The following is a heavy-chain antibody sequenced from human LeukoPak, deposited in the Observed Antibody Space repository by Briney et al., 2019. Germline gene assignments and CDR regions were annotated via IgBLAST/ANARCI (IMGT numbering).Heavy chain of an antibody. V-gene: IGHV1-2*02. CDR3: AREELSGWYAVSGYYYYYGMDV. J-gene: IGHJ6*02. Sequence: ASVKVSCKASGYTFTGYYIHWVRQAPGQGLEWMGCINPNSGGTNYAQKFQGRVTMTRDTSISTAYMELSRLRSDDTAVYYCAREELSGWYAVSGYYYYYGMDVWGQGTTVTVSS. D-gene: IGHD6-19*01. CDR1: GYTFTGYY. CDR2: INPNSGGT.